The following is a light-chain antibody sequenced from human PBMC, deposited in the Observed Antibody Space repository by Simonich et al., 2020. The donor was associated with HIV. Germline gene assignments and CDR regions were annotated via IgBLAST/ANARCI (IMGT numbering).Light chain of an antibody. CDR1: QGISSY. CDR3: QQLNSYPPFT. V-gene: IGKV1-9*01. J-gene: IGKJ3*01. Sequence: IQLTQSPSFLSASVGDRVTITCRASQGISSYLAWYQPKPGKAPKLLIYAASTLQSGVPSRFSGSGSGTEFTLTISSLQPEDFATYYCQQLNSYPPFTFGPGTKVDIK. CDR2: AAS.